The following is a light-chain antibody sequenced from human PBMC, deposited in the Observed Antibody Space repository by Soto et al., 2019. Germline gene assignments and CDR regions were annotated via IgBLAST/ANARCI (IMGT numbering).Light chain of an antibody. CDR2: DVS. CDR3: SSYTSSTTQV. V-gene: IGLV2-14*01. CDR1: SSDVGGYNY. J-gene: IGLJ1*01. Sequence: QAVVTQPASVSGSPGQSITISCTGTSSDVGGYNYVSWYQQHPGKAPKLMIYDVSNRPSGVSNRFSGSKSGNTASLTISGLQAEDEGDYYCSSYTSSTTQVFGTGTKLTVL.